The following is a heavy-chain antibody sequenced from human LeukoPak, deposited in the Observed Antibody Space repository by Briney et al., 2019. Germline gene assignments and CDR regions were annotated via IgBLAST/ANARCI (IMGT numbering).Heavy chain of an antibody. CDR3: AKEMGLASVTTEGINYYDGMDV. J-gene: IGHJ6*02. CDR2: IIPIFGTA. V-gene: IGHV1-69*01. CDR1: GGTFSSYA. D-gene: IGHD4-17*01. Sequence: ASVKVSCKASGGTFSSYAISWVRQAPGQGLEWMGGIIPIFGTANYAQKFQGRVTITADESTSTAYMELSSLRSEDTAVYYCAKEMGLASVTTEGINYYDGMDVWGQGTTVTVSS.